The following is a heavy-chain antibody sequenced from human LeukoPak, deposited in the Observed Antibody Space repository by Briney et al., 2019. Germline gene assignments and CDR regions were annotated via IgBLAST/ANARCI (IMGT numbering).Heavy chain of an antibody. CDR1: GFTFSSYA. Sequence: GGSLRLSCAASGFTFSSYAMSWVRQAPGKGLEWVSAISGSGGSTYYADSVKGRFTISRDNAKNSLYLQMNSLRAEDTAVYYCAREETGYFDYWGQGTLVTVSS. D-gene: IGHD1-1*01. CDR2: ISGSGGST. CDR3: AREETGYFDY. J-gene: IGHJ4*02. V-gene: IGHV3-23*01.